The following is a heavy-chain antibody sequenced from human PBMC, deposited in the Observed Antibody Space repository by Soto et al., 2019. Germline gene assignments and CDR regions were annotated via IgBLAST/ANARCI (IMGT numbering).Heavy chain of an antibody. Sequence: KPSETLSLTCTVSGGSISSGDYYWSWIRQPPGKGLEWIGYIYYSGSTYYNPSLKSRVTISVDTSKNQFSLKLSSVTAADTAVYYCARDPSHIVVVPAASNYGMDVWGQGTTVTVSS. CDR1: GGSISSGDYY. J-gene: IGHJ6*02. V-gene: IGHV4-30-4*01. D-gene: IGHD2-2*01. CDR3: ARDPSHIVVVPAASNYGMDV. CDR2: IYYSGST.